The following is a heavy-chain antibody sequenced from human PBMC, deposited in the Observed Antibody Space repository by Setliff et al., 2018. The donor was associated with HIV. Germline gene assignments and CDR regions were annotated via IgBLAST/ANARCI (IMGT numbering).Heavy chain of an antibody. V-gene: IGHV4-34*01. CDR2: INHSGST. CDR3: ARGVGLQFLEWLSRFDP. D-gene: IGHD3-3*01. Sequence: SETLSLTCAVYGGSFSGYYWSWIRQPPGKGLEWIGEINHSGSTNYNPSLKSRVTISVDTSKNQFSLKLSSVTAADTDVYYCARGVGLQFLEWLSRFDPWGQGTLVTVSS. J-gene: IGHJ5*02. CDR1: GGSFSGYY.